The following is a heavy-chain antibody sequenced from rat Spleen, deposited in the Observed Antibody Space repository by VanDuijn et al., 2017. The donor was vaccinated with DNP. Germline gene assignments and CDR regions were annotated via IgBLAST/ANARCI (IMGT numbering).Heavy chain of an antibody. J-gene: IGHJ3*01. CDR3: ARLGWHGWFAY. V-gene: IGHV4-2*01. CDR2: INKDSSTM. Sequence: EVQLVESGGGLVQPGRSLKLSCAASGFNLNDYWMGWVRQAPGKGQEWIGEINKDSSTMNYTPSLKYKFTISRDNAQNTLYLQMSKLGSEDTAIYYCARLGWHGWFAYWGQGTLVTVSS. CDR1: GFNLNDYW. D-gene: IGHD1-11*01.